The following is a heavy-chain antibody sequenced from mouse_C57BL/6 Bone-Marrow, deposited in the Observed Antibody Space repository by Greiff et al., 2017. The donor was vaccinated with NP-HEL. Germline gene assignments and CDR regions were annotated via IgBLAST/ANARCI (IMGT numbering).Heavy chain of an antibody. J-gene: IGHJ1*03. CDR3: ARRGPYYGSSYWYCDV. Sequence: VQLQQSGAELARPGASVKLSCKASGYTFTSYGISWVKQRTGQGLEWIGEIYPRSGNTYYNEKFKGKATLTADKSSSTAYMELRSLTSEDSAVYFCARRGPYYGSSYWYCDVWGTGTTVTVSS. CDR1: GYTFTSYG. V-gene: IGHV1-81*01. D-gene: IGHD1-1*01. CDR2: IYPRSGNT.